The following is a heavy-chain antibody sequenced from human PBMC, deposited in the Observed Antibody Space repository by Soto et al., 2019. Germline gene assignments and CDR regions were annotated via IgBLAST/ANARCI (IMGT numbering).Heavy chain of an antibody. CDR3: ARDRYFYDSAGYYRTLDS. J-gene: IGHJ5*01. D-gene: IGHD3-22*01. V-gene: IGHV4-59*01. CDR2: IFHSGIT. Sequence: KSSETLSPTCTISGGSFNNDYWTWIRQSPGKGLEWIGYIFHSGITDYNPSVKSRVTISIDKSKNLFSLKLTSVTAADTAVYYCARDRYFYDSAGYYRTLDSWGQGILVTVSS. CDR1: GGSFNNDY.